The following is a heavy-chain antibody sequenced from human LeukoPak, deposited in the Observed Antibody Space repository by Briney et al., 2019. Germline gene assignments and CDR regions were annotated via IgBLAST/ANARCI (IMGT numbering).Heavy chain of an antibody. CDR2: ISSVSSTI. J-gene: IGHJ4*02. V-gene: IGHV3-48*01. Sequence: PGGSLRLSCAASGFIFSSYGMNWVRQAPGKGLEWVSYISSVSSTIYYADSVKGRFTISRDNAKNSLYLQMNSLRAEGTAVYYCARVHGGYPFDYWGQGTRVTVSS. D-gene: IGHD2-15*01. CDR3: ARVHGGYPFDY. CDR1: GFIFSSYG.